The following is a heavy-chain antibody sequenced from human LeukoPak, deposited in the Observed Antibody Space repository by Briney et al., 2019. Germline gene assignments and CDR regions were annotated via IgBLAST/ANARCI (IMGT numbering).Heavy chain of an antibody. V-gene: IGHV5-51*01. Sequence: GESLKISCQSSGYNFTPYWIVWVRQMPGKGLEWMGITFAGYSYTIYSPSFQGQVTISVDKSISTAYLQWSSLKASDTAMYYCARRRGGSYSDFDYWGQGTLVTVSS. D-gene: IGHD1-26*01. CDR3: ARRRGGSYSDFDY. CDR1: GYNFTPYW. J-gene: IGHJ4*02. CDR2: TFAGYSYT.